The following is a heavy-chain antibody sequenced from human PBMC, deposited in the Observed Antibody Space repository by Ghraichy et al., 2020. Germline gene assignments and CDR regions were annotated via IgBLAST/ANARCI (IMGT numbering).Heavy chain of an antibody. J-gene: IGHJ5*02. D-gene: IGHD3/OR15-3a*01. CDR1: GGSIVTYY. Sequence: SETLSLTCTVSGGSIVTYYWSWIRQPAGKGLEWIGRIYSSGTTNYNPSLKSRVSMSIDTSKNQFSLHMPSVTAADTAVYYCVRDVHFSRIGLAAGRDYFDPWGQGVQVTVAS. CDR3: VRDVHFSRIGLAAGRDYFDP. V-gene: IGHV4-4*07. CDR2: IYSSGTT.